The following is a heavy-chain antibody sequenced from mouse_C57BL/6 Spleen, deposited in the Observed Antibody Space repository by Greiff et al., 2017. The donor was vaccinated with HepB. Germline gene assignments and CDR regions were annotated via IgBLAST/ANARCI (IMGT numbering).Heavy chain of an antibody. Sequence: EVHLVESGGDLVKPGGSLKLSCAASGFTFSSYGMSWVRQTPDKRLEWVATISSGGSYTYYPDSVKGRFTISRDNAKNTLYLQMSSLKSEDTAMYYCARDWTVDQAWFAYWGQGTLVTVSA. V-gene: IGHV5-6*01. CDR2: ISSGGSYT. CDR1: GFTFSSYG. D-gene: IGHD1-1*01. J-gene: IGHJ3*01. CDR3: ARDWTVDQAWFAY.